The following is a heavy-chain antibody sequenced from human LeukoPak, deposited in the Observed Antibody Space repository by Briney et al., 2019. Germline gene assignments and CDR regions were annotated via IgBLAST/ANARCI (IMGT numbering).Heavy chain of an antibody. V-gene: IGHV3-21*01. Sequence: GGSLRLSCAASGFTFSIYSMNWVRQAPGKGLEWLSSITSSSNYIYYADSVTGRFTISRDNLQNSLYLQMNSLRAEDTAMYYCARDRGYFDSWGQGSLVTVSS. J-gene: IGHJ4*02. CDR1: GFTFSIYS. CDR2: ITSSSNYI. CDR3: ARDRGYFDS.